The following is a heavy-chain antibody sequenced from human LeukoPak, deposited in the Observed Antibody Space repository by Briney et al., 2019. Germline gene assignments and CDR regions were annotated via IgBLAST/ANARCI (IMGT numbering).Heavy chain of an antibody. V-gene: IGHV4-34*01. J-gene: IGHJ6*02. CDR2: INHSGSS. CDR3: ARDIAYSSSWSYYYYGMDV. CDR1: GGSFSGYY. D-gene: IGHD6-13*01. Sequence: PSETLSLTCAVYGGSFSGYYWSWIRQPPGEGLEWVGEINHSGSSNYNPSLKSRVTISVDTSKNQFSLKLSSVTAADTAVYYCARDIAYSSSWSYYYYGMDVWGQGTTVTVSS.